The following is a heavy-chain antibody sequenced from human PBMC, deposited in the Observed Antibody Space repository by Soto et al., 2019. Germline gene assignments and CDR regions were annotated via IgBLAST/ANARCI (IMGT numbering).Heavy chain of an antibody. CDR3: ARSPWVVQDSPYYYGMDV. Sequence: GGSLRLSCAASGFTFSSYSMNWVRQAPGKGLEWVSYISSSSSTIYYADSVKGRFTISRDNAKNSLYLQMNSLRDEDTAVYYCARSPWVVQDSPYYYGMDVWGQGTTVTVSS. J-gene: IGHJ6*02. CDR1: GFTFSSYS. V-gene: IGHV3-48*02. CDR2: ISSSSSTI. D-gene: IGHD2-8*01.